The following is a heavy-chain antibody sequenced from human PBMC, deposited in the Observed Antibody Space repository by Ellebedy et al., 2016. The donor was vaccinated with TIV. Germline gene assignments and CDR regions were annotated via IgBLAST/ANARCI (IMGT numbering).Heavy chain of an antibody. D-gene: IGHD4-23*01. CDR1: GGSISSSSYY. Sequence: MPGGSLRLSCTVSGGSISSSSYYWGWIRQPPGKGLEWIGSIYYSGSTYYNPSLKSRVTISVDTSKNQFSLKLSSVTAADTAVYYCARHSYGGKAPFDLWGRGTLVTVSS. CDR2: IYYSGST. J-gene: IGHJ2*01. CDR3: ARHSYGGKAPFDL. V-gene: IGHV4-39*01.